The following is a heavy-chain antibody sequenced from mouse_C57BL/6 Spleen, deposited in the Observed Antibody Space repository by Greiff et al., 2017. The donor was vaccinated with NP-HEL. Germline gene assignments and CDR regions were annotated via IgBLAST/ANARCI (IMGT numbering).Heavy chain of an antibody. CDR3: ARGGVFANDYDEAWFAY. CDR1: GFNITDYY. V-gene: IGHV14-2*01. CDR2: IDPEDGET. Sequence: VQLKESGAELVKPGASVKLSCTASGFNITDYYMHWVKQRTEQGLEWIGRIDPEDGETKYAPKFQGKATITADTSSNTAYRQLSSLTAEDTAVYYCARGGVFANDYDEAWFAYWGQGTLVTVSA. D-gene: IGHD2-4*01. J-gene: IGHJ3*01.